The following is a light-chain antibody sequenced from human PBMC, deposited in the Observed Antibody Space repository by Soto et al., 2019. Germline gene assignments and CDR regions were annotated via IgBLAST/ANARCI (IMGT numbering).Light chain of an antibody. CDR1: SIDVGGYNY. V-gene: IGLV2-11*01. J-gene: IGLJ1*01. CDR3: CSYAGSYTYA. Sequence: QSALTQPRSVSGSPGQSLTISGTGTSIDVGGYNYVSWYQQHPGKAPKLMIYDVTERPSGVPDRFSGSKSGNTASLTISGLQAEDEADYYCCSYAGSYTYAFGSGTKV. CDR2: DVT.